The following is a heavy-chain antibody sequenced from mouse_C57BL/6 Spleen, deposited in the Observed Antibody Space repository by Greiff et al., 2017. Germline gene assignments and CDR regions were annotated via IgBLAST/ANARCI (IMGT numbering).Heavy chain of an antibody. CDR1: GYTFTSYG. V-gene: IGHV1-81*01. D-gene: IGHD2-13*01. CDR2: IYPRSGNT. J-gene: IGHJ3*01. CDR3: ARRDGGWFAY. Sequence: VQLQESGAELARPGASVKLSCKASGYTFTSYGISWVKQRTGQGLEWIGEIYPRSGNTYYNEKFKGKATLTADKSSSTAYMQLRSLTSEDAAVYFCARRDGGWFAYWGQGTLVTVSA.